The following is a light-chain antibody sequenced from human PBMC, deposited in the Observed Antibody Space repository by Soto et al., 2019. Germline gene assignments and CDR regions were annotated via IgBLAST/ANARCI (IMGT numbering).Light chain of an antibody. V-gene: IGKV1-12*01. CDR1: QGISRW. CDR2: SAS. J-gene: IGKJ3*01. Sequence: DIQMTQLPSSMSASVGDRVTITCRASQGISRWLAWYHQKPGKAPNLLIYSASTLHSGVQSRFSGSGSGTDFTLTISLLQPEDFGTYYCQQANSFPLTFGPGTKVDMK. CDR3: QQANSFPLT.